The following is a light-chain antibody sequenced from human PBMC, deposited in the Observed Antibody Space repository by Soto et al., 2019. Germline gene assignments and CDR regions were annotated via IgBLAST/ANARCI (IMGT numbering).Light chain of an antibody. CDR2: KAS. Sequence: DIQMTQSPSTLSASVGDTVTITCRASQSFSNWLAWYQQKPGKAPKLLIYKASTLESGVPSRLSGSGSGTEFTLTISSLQPDDFATYYCQQYNSYSWTFGQGTKVEIK. V-gene: IGKV1-5*03. CDR3: QQYNSYSWT. J-gene: IGKJ1*01. CDR1: QSFSNW.